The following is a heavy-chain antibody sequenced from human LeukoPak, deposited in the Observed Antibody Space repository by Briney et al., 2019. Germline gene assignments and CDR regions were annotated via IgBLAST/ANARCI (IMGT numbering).Heavy chain of an antibody. CDR3: VKEEYGH. CDR2: ISYDGSNK. J-gene: IGHJ4*02. V-gene: IGHV3-30*18. CDR1: GFTFSSYG. Sequence: GRYLRLSCAASGFTFSSYGMHWVRQAPGKGLEWVAVISYDGSNKYYADSVKGRFTISRDNSKNTLYLQMNSLRAEDTAVYYCVKEEYGHWGQGTLVTVSS. D-gene: IGHD2/OR15-2a*01.